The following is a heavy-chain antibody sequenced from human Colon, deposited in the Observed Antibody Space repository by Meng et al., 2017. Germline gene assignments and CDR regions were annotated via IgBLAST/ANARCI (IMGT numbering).Heavy chain of an antibody. Sequence: EVQLVVTGGDLVQPGGSLRLSCAASGFTVSYQYMNWVRQAPGKGLEWVSVIDSAGATNYADSVKGRFTISRDSSNNTLYLQMDNLRVGDTAVYFCVGGFYFQYWGQGTLVTVSS. CDR1: GFTVSYQY. CDR2: IDSAGAT. CDR3: VGGFYFQY. J-gene: IGHJ1*01. V-gene: IGHV3-53*02. D-gene: IGHD3-3*01.